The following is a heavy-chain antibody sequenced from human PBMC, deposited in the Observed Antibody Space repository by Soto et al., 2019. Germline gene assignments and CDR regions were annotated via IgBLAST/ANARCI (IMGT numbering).Heavy chain of an antibody. CDR3: AIADYGDPDY. CDR1: GSTFPSSP. D-gene: IGHD4-17*01. Sequence: QVQLVQSGAEVKKPGASVKVSCKASGSTFPSSPVSWVRQAPGQGLEWMGWINAHNGNTKYAQKFQGRLTMTTDTSTGTGYMELRSLRSDDTAIYFCAIADYGDPDYWGQGTLVTGSS. V-gene: IGHV1-18*01. CDR2: INAHNGNT. J-gene: IGHJ4*02.